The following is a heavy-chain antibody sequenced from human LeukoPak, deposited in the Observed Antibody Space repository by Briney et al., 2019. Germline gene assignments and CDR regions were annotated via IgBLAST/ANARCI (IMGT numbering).Heavy chain of an antibody. CDR2: ISGSGGST. CDR1: KFTFSNYA. D-gene: IGHD3/OR15-3a*01. CDR3: AKRSNFWTGYLDY. V-gene: IGHV3-23*01. Sequence: GGSLRLSCTAFKFTFSNYAMSWVRQAPGKGLEWVSVISGSGGSTYHADSVKGRFTISRDNSKDTLFLQMNSLRTEDTAVYYCAKRSNFWTGYLDYWGQGTLVTVSS. J-gene: IGHJ4*02.